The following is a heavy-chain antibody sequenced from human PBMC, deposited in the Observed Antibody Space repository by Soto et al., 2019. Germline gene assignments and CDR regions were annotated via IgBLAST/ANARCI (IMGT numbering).Heavy chain of an antibody. V-gene: IGHV4-61*01. D-gene: IGHD6-13*01. J-gene: IGHJ4*02. CDR1: GGSVSSGSYY. CDR3: ARGHRREYSSSWSPTPFDY. CDR2: IYYSGST. Sequence: PSETLSLTCTVSGGSVSSGSYYWSWIRQPPGKGLEWIGYIYYSGSTNYNPSLKSRVTISVDTSKNQFSLKLSSVTAADTAVYYCARGHRREYSSSWSPTPFDYWGQGTLVTLSS.